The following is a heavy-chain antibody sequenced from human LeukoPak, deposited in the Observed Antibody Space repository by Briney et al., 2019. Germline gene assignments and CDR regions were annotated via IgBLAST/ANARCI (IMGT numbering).Heavy chain of an antibody. D-gene: IGHD1-26*01. CDR1: GFTFSSYA. CDR3: AKATRGLWYFDY. Sequence: GGSLRLSCAASGFTFSSYAMSWVRQAPGKGLEWVSAITATGGSTYYADSVKGRSTISRDNSKNTLYLQMNSLRAEDTALYYCAKATRGLWYFDYWGLGTLVTVSS. V-gene: IGHV3-23*01. CDR2: ITATGGST. J-gene: IGHJ4*02.